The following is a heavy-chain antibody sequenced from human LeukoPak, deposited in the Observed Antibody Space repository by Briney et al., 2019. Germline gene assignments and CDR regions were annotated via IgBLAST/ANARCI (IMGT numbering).Heavy chain of an antibody. Sequence: SETLSLTCAVYGGSFSGYYWSWIRQPPGKGLEWIGEINHSGSTNYNPSLKSRVIISVDTSKNQFSLKLSSVTAADTAVYYCARRSVSLGAFDIWGQGTMVTVSS. CDR1: GGSFSGYY. J-gene: IGHJ3*02. CDR3: ARRSVSLGAFDI. V-gene: IGHV4-34*01. D-gene: IGHD1-26*01. CDR2: INHSGST.